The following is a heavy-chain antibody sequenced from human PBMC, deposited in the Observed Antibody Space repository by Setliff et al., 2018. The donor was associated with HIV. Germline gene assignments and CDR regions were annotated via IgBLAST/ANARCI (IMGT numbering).Heavy chain of an antibody. D-gene: IGHD5-12*01. CDR1: SASISSSGYY. J-gene: IGHJ6*02. CDR2: IYNSGYS. CDR3: ARGDGYRANDAYYDTGMDV. V-gene: IGHV4-61*08. Sequence: SETLSLTCTVSSASISSSGYYWAWVRQPPGKGLEWIGYIYNSGYSNSKPSLKSRVTISLDTSKNQFSLKLSSVTAADTAVYYCARGDGYRANDAYYDTGMDVWGQGITVTVSS.